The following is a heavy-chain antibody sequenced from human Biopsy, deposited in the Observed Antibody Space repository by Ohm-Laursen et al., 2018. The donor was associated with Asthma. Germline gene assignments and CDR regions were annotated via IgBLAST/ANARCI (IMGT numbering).Heavy chain of an antibody. CDR2: VNTGNGDT. CDR3: ARTYYDFLTGQVKDVFGV. D-gene: IGHD3-9*01. V-gene: IGHV1-3*04. J-gene: IGHJ3*01. CDR1: GYNFISFA. Sequence: GSSVKVSCKASGYNFISFAIHWVRQAPGQRLEWMGWVNTGNGDTKYSQKFQGRVTITRDTSASTAYMELRSLRSEDTATYYCARTYYDFLTGQVKDVFGVWDQGTMVTVSS.